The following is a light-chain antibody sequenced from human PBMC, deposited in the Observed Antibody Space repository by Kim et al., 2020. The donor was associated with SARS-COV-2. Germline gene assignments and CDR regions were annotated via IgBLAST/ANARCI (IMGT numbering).Light chain of an antibody. CDR3: QQYNSWPLT. CDR1: HSVNSN. J-gene: IGKJ4*01. V-gene: IGKV3D-15*01. Sequence: VSPGERAPLSCRASHSVNSNLAWYQQKPGQAPRCLIYGVSNRATGISARFSGSGSGTDFALTITSLQSEDFTVYYCQQYNSWPLTFGGGTKVDIK. CDR2: GVS.